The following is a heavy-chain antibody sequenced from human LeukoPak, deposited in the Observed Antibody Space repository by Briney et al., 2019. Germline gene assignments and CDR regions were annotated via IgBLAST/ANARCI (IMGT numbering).Heavy chain of an antibody. Sequence: ASVKVSCKVSGYTLTELSMHWVRQAPGKGLEWMGGFDPEDGETIYAQRFQGRVTMTEDTSTDTAYMELSSLRSEDTAVYYCATVGRTFYYYYGMDVWGQGTTVTVSS. V-gene: IGHV1-24*01. D-gene: IGHD2-2*01. CDR1: GYTLTELS. CDR3: ATVGRTFYYYYGMDV. J-gene: IGHJ6*02. CDR2: FDPEDGET.